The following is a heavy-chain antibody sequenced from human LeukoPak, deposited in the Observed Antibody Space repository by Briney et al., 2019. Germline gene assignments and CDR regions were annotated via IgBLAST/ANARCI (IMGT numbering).Heavy chain of an antibody. CDR1: GGSISSSSHY. J-gene: IGHJ6*03. CDR3: ARHQSYYYDYYMDV. V-gene: IGHV4-39*01. CDR2: IYYSGST. Sequence: SETLSLTCTVSGGSISSSSHYWGWTRQPPGKGLEWIGSIYYSGSTYYNPSLKSRVTVSVDTSKNQFSLKLTSVTAADTAVYYCARHQSYYYDYYMDVWGKGTTVTISS.